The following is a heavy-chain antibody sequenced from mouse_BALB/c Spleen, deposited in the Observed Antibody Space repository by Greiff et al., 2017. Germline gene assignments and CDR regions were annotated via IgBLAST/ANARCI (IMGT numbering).Heavy chain of an antibody. V-gene: IGHV5-6-5*01. D-gene: IGHD2-3*01. CDR2: ISSGGST. CDR3: ARGDDWFAY. Sequence: DVKLVESGGGLVKPGGSLKLSCAASGFTFSSYAMSWVRQTPEKRLEWVASISSGGSTYYPDSVKGRFTISRDNARNILYLQMSSLRSEDTAVYYCARGDDWFAYWGQGTLVTVSA. CDR1: GFTFSSYA. J-gene: IGHJ3*01.